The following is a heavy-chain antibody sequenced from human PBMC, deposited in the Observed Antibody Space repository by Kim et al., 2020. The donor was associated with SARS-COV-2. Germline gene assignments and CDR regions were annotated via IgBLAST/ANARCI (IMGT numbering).Heavy chain of an antibody. CDR2: IYYSGST. Sequence: SETLSLTCTVSGGSISSDYWSWIRQPPGKGLEWIGYIYYSGSTNYNPSLKSRVTMSVDTSKNQFSLKLTSVTAADTAVYYCVCLATSMSWFDPWGQGTLV. CDR3: VCLATSMSWFDP. CDR1: GGSISSDY. J-gene: IGHJ5*02. V-gene: IGHV4-59*08. D-gene: IGHD5-18*01.